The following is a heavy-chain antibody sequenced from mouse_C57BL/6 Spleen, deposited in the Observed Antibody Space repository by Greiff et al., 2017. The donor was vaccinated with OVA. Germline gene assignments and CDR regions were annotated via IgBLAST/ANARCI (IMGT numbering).Heavy chain of an antibody. D-gene: IGHD1-1*01. Sequence: VQLQQSGAELVKPGASVKLSCKASGYTFTEYTIHWVKQRSGQGLEWIGWFYPGSGSIKYNEKFKDKATLTADKSSSTVYMELSRLTSEDSAVYFCARHEEVTTGRPYYAMDYWGQGASVTVSS. CDR1: GYTFTEYT. J-gene: IGHJ4*01. CDR2: FYPGSGSI. CDR3: ARHEEVTTGRPYYAMDY. V-gene: IGHV1-62-2*01.